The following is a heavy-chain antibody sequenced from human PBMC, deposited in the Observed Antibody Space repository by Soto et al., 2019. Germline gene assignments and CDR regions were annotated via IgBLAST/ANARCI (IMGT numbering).Heavy chain of an antibody. Sequence: GSLSLSCAASGFTFSSYWMSWVRQAPGKGLEWVANIKQDGSQKYYVDSVKGRFTISRDNAKNSLYLQMNSLRAEDTAVYYCARDRMAGVGGSYFVYWGQGTLVTVSS. J-gene: IGHJ4*02. V-gene: IGHV3-7*05. CDR1: GFTFSSYW. D-gene: IGHD6-19*01. CDR2: IKQDGSQK. CDR3: ARDRMAGVGGSYFVY.